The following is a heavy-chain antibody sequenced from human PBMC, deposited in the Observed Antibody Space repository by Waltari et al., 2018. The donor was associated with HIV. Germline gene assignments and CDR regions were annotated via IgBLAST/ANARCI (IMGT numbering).Heavy chain of an antibody. CDR3: ARRWTTVTTDSLDL. CDR1: GGSFNRSS. J-gene: IGHJ2*01. Sequence: QVQLQQWGAGLLKPSETLSLTCAAYGGSFNRSSWSWLRQSPGKGLEWIGEINHGGSTIYNPSLKSRVTISVDTSKNQFSLKLSFVTAADTAVYYCARRWTTVTTDSLDLWGRGTLVTVSS. D-gene: IGHD4-17*01. CDR2: INHGGST. V-gene: IGHV4-34*01.